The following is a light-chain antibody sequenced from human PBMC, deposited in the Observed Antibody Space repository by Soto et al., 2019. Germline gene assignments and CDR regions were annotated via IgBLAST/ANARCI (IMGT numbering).Light chain of an antibody. J-gene: IGKJ4*01. V-gene: IGKV3-11*01. CDR3: QQFHRWPVT. CDR1: QSARSY. Sequence: EIVLTQSPATLSLSPGERATLSCRASQSARSYLGWYQQKPGQAPRLLIYDVSNRASGIPARFSGSGSETDFSLTISSLEPEDFAVYYCQQFHRWPVTFGGGAKVEI. CDR2: DVS.